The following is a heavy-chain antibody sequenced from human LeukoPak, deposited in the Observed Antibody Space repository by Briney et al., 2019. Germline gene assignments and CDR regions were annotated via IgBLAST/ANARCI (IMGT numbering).Heavy chain of an antibody. Sequence: GGSLRLSCAASGFTFDDYTMHWVRQVPGKGLEWVSLITRDGSSTFYADSVKGRFTISRDNNKYSLSLQMNSLRTEDTALYYCATERQQYFDYWGQGTLVTVSS. CDR1: GFTFDDYT. J-gene: IGHJ4*02. CDR2: ITRDGSST. CDR3: ATERQQYFDY. V-gene: IGHV3-43*01.